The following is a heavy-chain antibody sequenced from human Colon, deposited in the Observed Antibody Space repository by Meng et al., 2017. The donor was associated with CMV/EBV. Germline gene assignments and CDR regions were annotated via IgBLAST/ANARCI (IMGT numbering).Heavy chain of an antibody. CDR2: MNPNSGNT. V-gene: IGHV1-8*02. CDR1: GGTFSSYA. J-gene: IGHJ6*02. Sequence: ASVKVSCKASGGTFSSYAISWVRQATGQGLEWMGWMNPNSGNTGYAQKFQGRVTMTRNTSISTAYMELSSLRSEDTAVYYCASILTNTYYYYGMDVWGQGTTVTVSS. CDR3: ASILTNTYYYYGMDV.